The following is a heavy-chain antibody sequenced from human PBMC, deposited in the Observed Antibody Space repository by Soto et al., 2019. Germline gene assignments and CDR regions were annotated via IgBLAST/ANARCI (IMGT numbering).Heavy chain of an antibody. Sequence: QVQLVQSGAEVKKPGASVKVSCKASGYTFTSYAMHWVRQAPGQRLEWMGWINAGNGNTKYSQKCQGRVTITRDTXASTAYMELSSLRSDDTAVYYCARSYRSSWSDAFDIWGQGTMVTVSS. V-gene: IGHV1-3*01. J-gene: IGHJ3*02. CDR1: GYTFTSYA. CDR2: INAGNGNT. D-gene: IGHD6-13*01. CDR3: ARSYRSSWSDAFDI.